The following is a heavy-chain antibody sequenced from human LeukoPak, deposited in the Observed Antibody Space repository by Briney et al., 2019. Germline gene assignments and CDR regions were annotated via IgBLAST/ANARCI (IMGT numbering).Heavy chain of an antibody. D-gene: IGHD6-19*01. CDR3: ARGGIAVAWTGYMDV. V-gene: IGHV1-46*01. CDR1: GYTFTSYY. Sequence: GASVKVSCKASGYTFTSYYMHWVRQAPGQGLEWMGIINPSGGSTSYAQKFQGRVTMTRDTSTSTVYMELSSLRSEGTAVYYCARGGIAVAWTGYMDVWGKGTTVTVSS. J-gene: IGHJ6*03. CDR2: INPSGGST.